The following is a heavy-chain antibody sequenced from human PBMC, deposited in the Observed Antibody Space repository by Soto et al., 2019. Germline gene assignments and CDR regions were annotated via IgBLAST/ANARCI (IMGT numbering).Heavy chain of an antibody. CDR3: ARGYISSTSGYYYYGMDV. CDR1: GYTFTSYD. V-gene: IGHV1-69*06. CDR2: IIPIFGTA. D-gene: IGHD2-2*01. Sequence: GASVKVSCKASGYTFTSYDINCVRQAAGQVLEWMGGIIPIFGTANYAQKFQGRVTITADKSTSTAYMELSSLRSEDTAVYYCARGYISSTSGYYYYGMDVWGQGTTVTVSS. J-gene: IGHJ6*02.